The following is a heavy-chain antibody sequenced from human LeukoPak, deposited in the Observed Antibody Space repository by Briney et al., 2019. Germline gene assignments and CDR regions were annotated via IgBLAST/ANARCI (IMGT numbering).Heavy chain of an antibody. CDR2: ISSSGSTI. D-gene: IGHD7-27*01. Sequence: GGSLRLSCAASGFTFSNYAMSWVRQSPGKGLEWVSYISSSGSTIYYADSVKGRFTISRDNAKNSLYLQMNSLRAEDTAVYYCASSGGVTGVFDYGGRGPLVPFSS. J-gene: IGHJ4*02. CDR3: ASSGGVTGVFDY. CDR1: GFTFSNYA. V-gene: IGHV3-11*01.